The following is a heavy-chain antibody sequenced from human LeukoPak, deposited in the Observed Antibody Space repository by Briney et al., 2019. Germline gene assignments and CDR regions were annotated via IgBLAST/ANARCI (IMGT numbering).Heavy chain of an antibody. V-gene: IGHV1-46*01. J-gene: IGHJ5*02. Sequence: GSVKISCKASGYTFSNFYMHWVRQAPGQGFEWMGVVNPSGGGTSYAQTFQARLTMTRDMSTTTVYMELSSLRSEDTAVYYCVRTLGAVLDSRYWFDPWGQGTLVTVSS. CDR3: VRTLGAVLDSRYWFDP. CDR2: VNPSGGGT. D-gene: IGHD3-16*01. CDR1: GYTFSNFY.